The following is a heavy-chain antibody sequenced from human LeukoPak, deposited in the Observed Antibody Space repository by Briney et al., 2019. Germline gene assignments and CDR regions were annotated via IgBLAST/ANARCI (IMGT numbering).Heavy chain of an antibody. J-gene: IGHJ5*02. CDR3: AREAITIFGLVRTQTTKGPHRFDP. CDR2: INPSGGST. CDR1: GYSFTSYN. Sequence: GASVKVSCKTSGYSFTSYNLHWVRQAPGQRLEWMGIINPSGGSTNYAQRFRGRVTMTRDMSTGTVYMELSSLTSEDTAVYYCAREAITIFGLVRTQTTKGPHRFDPWGQGTLVTVSS. D-gene: IGHD3-3*01. V-gene: IGHV1-46*01.